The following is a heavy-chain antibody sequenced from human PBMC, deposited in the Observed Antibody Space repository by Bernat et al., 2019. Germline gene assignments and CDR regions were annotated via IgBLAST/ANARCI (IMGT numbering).Heavy chain of an antibody. CDR3: AKGRTTVADY. Sequence: QVQLVESGGGVVQPGRSLRLSCAASGFTFSSYGMHWVRQAPGKGLDWVAVISYDGSNKYYADSVKGRFTISRDNSKNTLYLQMNSLRAEDTAVYYCAKGRTTVADYWGQGTLVTVSS. V-gene: IGHV3-30*18. D-gene: IGHD4-17*01. CDR2: ISYDGSNK. J-gene: IGHJ4*02. CDR1: GFTFSSYG.